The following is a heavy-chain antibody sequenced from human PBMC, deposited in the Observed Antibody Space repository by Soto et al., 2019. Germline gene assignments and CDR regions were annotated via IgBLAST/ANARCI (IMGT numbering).Heavy chain of an antibody. Sequence: PGGSLRLSFAASAFTVSTYALSWVRQAPGKGLEWVSAISANGQGIYYADSVRGRFTISRDNSKNTIFLHMDSLRAEDTAVYYCAKDRNYPRDQFHYWGQGTLVTVS. CDR3: AKDRNYPRDQFHY. CDR1: AFTVSTYA. J-gene: IGHJ4*02. V-gene: IGHV3-23*01. D-gene: IGHD1-7*01. CDR2: ISANGQGI.